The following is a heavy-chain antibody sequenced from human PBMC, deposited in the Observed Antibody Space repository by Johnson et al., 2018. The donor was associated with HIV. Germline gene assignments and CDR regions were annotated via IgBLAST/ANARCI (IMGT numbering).Heavy chain of an antibody. J-gene: IGHJ3*02. V-gene: IGHV3-30*03. CDR1: GFTFSHYD. D-gene: IGHD1-26*01. CDR2: ISYDEINR. Sequence: QVQLVESGGGLVQPGGSLRLSCAASGFTFSHYDMHWVRQAPGKGLEWVALISYDEINRYYADSVKGRFTITRDNSKNTRYLQMNSLRDEDTAVYYCARGGWDLRDPFDIWGQGTMVTVSS. CDR3: ARGGWDLRDPFDI.